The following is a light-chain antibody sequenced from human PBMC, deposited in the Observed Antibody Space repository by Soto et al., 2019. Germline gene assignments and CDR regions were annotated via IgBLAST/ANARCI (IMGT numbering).Light chain of an antibody. V-gene: IGKV2-30*02. CDR2: EVS. J-gene: IGKJ1*01. CDR1: QSLVHSHGNTY. Sequence: DVVMTQSPLSLPVTLGQPASISCRSSQSLVHSHGNTYLNWFQQRPGQSPRRLSYEVSIRDSGVPDRFSGSGSGTDFTLKISRVEADDVGVYYCMQGTHWPRTFGQGTRVESK. CDR3: MQGTHWPRT.